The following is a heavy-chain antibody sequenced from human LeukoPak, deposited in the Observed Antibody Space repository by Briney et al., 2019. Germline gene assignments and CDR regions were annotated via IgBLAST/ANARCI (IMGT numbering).Heavy chain of an antibody. CDR1: GGSISSYY. D-gene: IGHD1-26*01. CDR2: IYYSGST. V-gene: IGHV4-59*08. J-gene: IGHJ5*02. CDR3: ARHDGGSYGSWFDP. Sequence: PSETLSLTCTVSGGSISSYYWSWIRQPPGKGLEWIGYIYYSGSTKYNPSLKSRVTISVDTSKNQFSLKLSSVTAADTAVYYCARHDGGSYGSWFDPWGQGTLVTVSS.